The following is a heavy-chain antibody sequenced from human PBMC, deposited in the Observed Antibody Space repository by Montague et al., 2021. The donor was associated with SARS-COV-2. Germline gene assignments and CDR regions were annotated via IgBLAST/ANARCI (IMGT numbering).Heavy chain of an antibody. D-gene: IGHD2-21*02. V-gene: IGHV4-39*07. CDR3: ARGGGDSADYYYYAMDV. CDR1: GGSIFSNSFY. J-gene: IGHJ6*02. Sequence: SETLSLTCTVSGGSIFSNSFYWGWIRQSPGQGLEWIGNVLSSGSTFYNPSLRSRVTLSIDTSKNQFSLKLTSVTAADTAVYYCARGGGDSADYYYYAMDVWGQGTMVTVSS. CDR2: VLSSGST.